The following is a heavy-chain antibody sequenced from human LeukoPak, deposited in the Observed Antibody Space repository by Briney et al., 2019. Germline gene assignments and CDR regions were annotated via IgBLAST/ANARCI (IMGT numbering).Heavy chain of an antibody. J-gene: IGHJ6*03. CDR2: IYYSGST. V-gene: IGHV4-59*01. Sequence: SETLSLACTVSGGAISSYDCIWIRQPPGKGLEWNGYIYYSGSTNYNPSLKSRVARSVDTSKNQVSEKLKAVTAACSGVYYCAREGNYTDVWAGGSTVTVSS. CDR3: AREGNYTDV. CDR1: GGAISSYD.